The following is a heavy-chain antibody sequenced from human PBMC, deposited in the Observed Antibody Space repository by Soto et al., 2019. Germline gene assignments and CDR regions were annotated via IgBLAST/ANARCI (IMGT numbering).Heavy chain of an antibody. J-gene: IGHJ4*02. CDR3: AREQYNWKL. CDR1: GVSITPYY. Sequence: SETLSLTCTVSGVSITPYYWTWIRHPPGKGLEWIGYVYHTGNTYYNPSLKSRVTISLDSSKNQVSLRLKSVTAADTAVYYCAREQYNWKLWGQGTLVTVSS. D-gene: IGHD1-20*01. V-gene: IGHV4-59*01. CDR2: VYHTGNT.